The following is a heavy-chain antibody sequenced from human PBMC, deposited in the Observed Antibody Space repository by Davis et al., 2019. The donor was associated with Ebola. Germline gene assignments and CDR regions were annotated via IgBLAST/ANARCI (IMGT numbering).Heavy chain of an antibody. CDR2: INHSGST. CDR3: ARVLSGYYYYYMDV. Sequence: MPSETLSLTCAVYGESFSGYYWSWIRQPPGKGLEWIGEINHSGSTNYNPSLKSRVTISVDTSKNQFSLKLSSVTAADTAVYYCARVLSGYYYYYMDVWGKGTTVTVSS. J-gene: IGHJ6*03. V-gene: IGHV4-34*01. CDR1: GESFSGYY.